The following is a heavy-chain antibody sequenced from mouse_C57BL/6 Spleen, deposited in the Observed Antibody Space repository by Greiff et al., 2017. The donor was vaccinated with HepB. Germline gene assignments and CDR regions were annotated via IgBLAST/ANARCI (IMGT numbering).Heavy chain of an antibody. J-gene: IGHJ2*01. V-gene: IGHV1-69*01. CDR2: IDPSDSYT. CDR1: GYTFTSYW. Sequence: VQLQQPGAELVMPGASVKLSCKASGYTFTSYWMHWVKQRPGQGLEWIGEIDPSDSYTNYNQKFKGKSTLTVDKSSSTAYMQLSSLTSEGSAVYYCARGGGFDYWGQGTTLTVSS. CDR3: ARGGGFDY.